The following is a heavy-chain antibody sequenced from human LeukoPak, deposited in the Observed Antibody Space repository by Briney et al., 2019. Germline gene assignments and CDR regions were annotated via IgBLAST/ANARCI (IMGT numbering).Heavy chain of an antibody. CDR1: GYTFTGYY. D-gene: IGHD4-17*01. CDR2: INPNSGGT. V-gene: IGHV1-2*02. CDR3: ARDLGVTTSYWFDP. J-gene: IGHJ5*02. Sequence: GASVKVSCKASGYTFTGYYIHWVRQAPGQGLEWMGWINPNSGGTNYAQKFQGRVTMTRDTSISTAYMELSRLRSDDTAVYYCARDLGVTTSYWFDPWGQGTLVTVSS.